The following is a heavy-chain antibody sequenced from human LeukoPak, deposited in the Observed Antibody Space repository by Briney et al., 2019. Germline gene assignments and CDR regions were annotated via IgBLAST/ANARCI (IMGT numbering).Heavy chain of an antibody. V-gene: IGHV4-4*09. CDR2: IYTSGST. CDR3: ARLYCSSTSCYKEAVNWFDP. Sequence: PSETLSLTCTVSGGSISSYYWSWLRQPPGKGLEWIGYIYTSGSTNYNPSLKSRVTISVDTSKNQFSLKLSSVTAADTAVYYCARLYCSSTSCYKEAVNWFDPWGQGTLVTVSS. CDR1: GGSISSYY. D-gene: IGHD2-2*02. J-gene: IGHJ5*02.